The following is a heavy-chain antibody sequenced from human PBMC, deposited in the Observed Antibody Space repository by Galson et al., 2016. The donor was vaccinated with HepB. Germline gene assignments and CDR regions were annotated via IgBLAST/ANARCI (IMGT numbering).Heavy chain of an antibody. CDR2: INSDGSTT. D-gene: IGHD6-19*01. V-gene: IGHV3-74*01. CDR3: ARGHSSGWETIDAFDI. Sequence: SLRLSCAASGFTFSRYWMHWVRQAPGKGLVWVSNINSDGSTTRYADSVKGRFTISRDNAKNTLYLEVSSLRAEDTAVYYCARGHSSGWETIDAFDIWGQGTMVTVSS. J-gene: IGHJ3*02. CDR1: GFTFSRYW.